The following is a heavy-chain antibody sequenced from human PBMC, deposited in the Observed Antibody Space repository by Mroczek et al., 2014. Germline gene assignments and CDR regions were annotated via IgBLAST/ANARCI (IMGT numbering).Heavy chain of an antibody. CDR1: GYTFTSYD. Sequence: QVQLVESGAEVKKPGASVMLSCKASGYTFTSYDINWVRQAPGQGLEWMGYLNPNTGNTGYSPKFRGRVTMTRNTAINTAYMELSGLTSDDTAVYYCAKSGEGYSSGWFPAFWGQGTLVTVSS. D-gene: IGHD6-19*01. J-gene: IGHJ4*02. CDR3: AKSGEGYSSGWFPAF. V-gene: IGHV1-8*02. CDR2: LNPNTGNT.